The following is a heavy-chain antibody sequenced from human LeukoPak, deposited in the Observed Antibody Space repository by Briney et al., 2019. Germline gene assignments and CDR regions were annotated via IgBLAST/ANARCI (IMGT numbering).Heavy chain of an antibody. V-gene: IGHV5-51*01. CDR3: ASLNSSGYYFGY. D-gene: IGHD3-22*01. Sequence: GESLKTSSKGSGYRFTSYWIGWVRQMPGKGLEWMGSIYPGNSDTRYGPSFEGQVTISADMSISSAYLQGSGVKASETGMYYCASLNSSGYYFGYWGQGTLVTVSS. J-gene: IGHJ4*02. CDR1: GYRFTSYW. CDR2: IYPGNSDT.